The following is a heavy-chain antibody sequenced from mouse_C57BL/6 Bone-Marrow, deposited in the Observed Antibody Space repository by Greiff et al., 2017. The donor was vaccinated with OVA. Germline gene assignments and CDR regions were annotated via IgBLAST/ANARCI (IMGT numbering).Heavy chain of an antibody. CDR3: AMGYPHGAMDY. Sequence: QVQLQQSGAELVRPGASVKLSCKASGYTFTDYYINWVKQRPGQGLEWIARIYPGSGNTYYNEKFKGKATLTVDKSSSTAYMQLSSLTSEDSAVYYCAMGYPHGAMDYWGQGTSVTVSS. J-gene: IGHJ4*01. V-gene: IGHV1-76*01. D-gene: IGHD2-14*01. CDR2: IYPGSGNT. CDR1: GYTFTDYY.